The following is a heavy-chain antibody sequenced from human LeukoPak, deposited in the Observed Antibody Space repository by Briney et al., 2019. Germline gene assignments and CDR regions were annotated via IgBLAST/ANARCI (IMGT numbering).Heavy chain of an antibody. J-gene: IGHJ6*03. Sequence: SETLSLTCTVSGGSIRSYYWSWIRQPPGKGLEWIGYIYDSGSANYNPSLKSRITISVDTSKKQFSLRLSSVTAADTAVYYCARVPAYDNYYYYMDVWGKGTTVIVSS. V-gene: IGHV4-59*01. CDR2: IYDSGSA. D-gene: IGHD3-22*01. CDR3: ARVPAYDNYYYYMDV. CDR1: GGSIRSYY.